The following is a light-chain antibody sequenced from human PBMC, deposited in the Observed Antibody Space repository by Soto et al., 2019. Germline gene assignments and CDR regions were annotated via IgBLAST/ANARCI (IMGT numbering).Light chain of an antibody. Sequence: SALTQPASVSGSPGQSITISCTGTSSDVGRFNYVSWFQQHPGKVPKLIIYEVSIRPSGVSNRFSGSKSGNTASLTISGLQAEDEADYYCSSYTSSSTYVFGTGTKVTV. CDR2: EVS. V-gene: IGLV2-14*01. CDR3: SSYTSSSTYV. CDR1: SSDVGRFNY. J-gene: IGLJ1*01.